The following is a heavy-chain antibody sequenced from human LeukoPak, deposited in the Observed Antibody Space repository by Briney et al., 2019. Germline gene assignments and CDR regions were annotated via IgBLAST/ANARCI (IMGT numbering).Heavy chain of an antibody. D-gene: IGHD4-11*01. CDR3: ARDDYSNYFDY. CDR2: IYYSGST. J-gene: IGHJ4*02. CDR1: GGSIGSGGYY. V-gene: IGHV4-31*03. Sequence: PSQTLSLTCTVSGGSIGSGGYYWSWIRQHPGKGLEWIGYIYYSGSTYYNPSLKSRVTISVDTSKNQFSLKLSSVTAADTAVYYCARDDYSNYFDYWGQGTLVTVSS.